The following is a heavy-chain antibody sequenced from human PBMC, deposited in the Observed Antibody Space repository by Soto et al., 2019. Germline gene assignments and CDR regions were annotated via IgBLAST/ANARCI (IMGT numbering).Heavy chain of an antibody. D-gene: IGHD4-17*01. V-gene: IGHV3-23*01. CDR2: ISGSGGST. CDR1: GFTFSSYA. J-gene: IGHJ4*02. CDR3: VRGRGGD. Sequence: PGGCLRLSCAASGFTFSSYAMSWVRQAPGKGLEWVSAISGSGGSTYYADSVKGRFTISRDNAKNSLYLRMTGLRAEDTAVYYCVRGRGGDWGQGTLVTVSS.